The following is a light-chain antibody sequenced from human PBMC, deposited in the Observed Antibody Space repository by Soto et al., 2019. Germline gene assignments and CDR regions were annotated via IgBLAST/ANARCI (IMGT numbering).Light chain of an antibody. CDR1: QSVSSY. CDR2: DAS. Sequence: EIVLTQSPATLSLSPGERATLSCRASQSVSSYLASYQQKPGQAPRLLIYDASNRATGIPARFSGSGSVTDFTLTISSLEPEDFAIYYCQQRSNWPVTFGPGTKVDIK. CDR3: QQRSNWPVT. V-gene: IGKV3-11*01. J-gene: IGKJ3*01.